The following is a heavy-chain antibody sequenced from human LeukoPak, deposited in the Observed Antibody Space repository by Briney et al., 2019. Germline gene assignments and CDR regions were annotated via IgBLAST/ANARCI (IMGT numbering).Heavy chain of an antibody. V-gene: IGHV1-2*06. Sequence: ASVKVSCKASGYTFPGHHIHWVRQAPGQGLEWMGRINPNSGGTNYAQKFQGRVTMTRDTSISTAYMELSRLRSDDTAVYYCARVQLPRNYYYYGMDVWGQGTTVTVSS. J-gene: IGHJ6*02. D-gene: IGHD1-26*01. CDR1: GYTFPGHH. CDR2: INPNSGGT. CDR3: ARVQLPRNYYYYGMDV.